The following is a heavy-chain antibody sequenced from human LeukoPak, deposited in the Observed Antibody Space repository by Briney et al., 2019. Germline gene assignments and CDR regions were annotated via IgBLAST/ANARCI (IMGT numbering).Heavy chain of an antibody. CDR3: ARGSVPRSDFDY. D-gene: IGHD3-10*02. J-gene: IGHJ4*02. CDR1: GGTSSSYA. V-gene: IGHV1-69*13. CDR2: IIPIFGTA. Sequence: WASVKVSCKASGGTSSSYAISWVRQAPGQGLEWMGGIIPIFGTANYAQKFQGRVTITADESTSTAYMELSSLRSEDTAVYYCARGSVPRSDFDYWGQGTLVTVSS.